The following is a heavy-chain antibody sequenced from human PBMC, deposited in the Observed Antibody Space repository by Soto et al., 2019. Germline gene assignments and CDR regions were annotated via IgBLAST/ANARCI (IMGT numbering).Heavy chain of an antibody. D-gene: IGHD1-26*01. CDR3: AKDRENGGSYYAFDY. CDR2: ISYDGSNK. Sequence: GGSLRLSCAASGFTFSSYGMHWVRQAPGKGLEWVAVISYDGSNKYYADSVKGRFTISRDNSKNTPYLQMNSLRAEDTAVYYCAKDRENGGSYYAFDYWGQGA. V-gene: IGHV3-30*18. CDR1: GFTFSSYG. J-gene: IGHJ4*02.